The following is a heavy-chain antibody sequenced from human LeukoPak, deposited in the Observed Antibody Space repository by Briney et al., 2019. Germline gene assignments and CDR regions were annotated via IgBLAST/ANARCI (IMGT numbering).Heavy chain of an antibody. Sequence: ASVKVSCKASGYTFTGYYMHWVRQAPGQGLEWMGWINPNSGGTNYAQKFQGRVTMTTDTSTSTAYMELRSLRSDDTAVYYCARDSGDYGDPPSFDYWGQGTLVTVSS. CDR2: INPNSGGT. V-gene: IGHV1-2*02. D-gene: IGHD4-17*01. CDR3: ARDSGDYGDPPSFDY. J-gene: IGHJ4*02. CDR1: GYTFTGYY.